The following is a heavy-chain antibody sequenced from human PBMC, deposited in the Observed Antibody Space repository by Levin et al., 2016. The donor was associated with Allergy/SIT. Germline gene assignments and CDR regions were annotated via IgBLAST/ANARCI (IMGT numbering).Heavy chain of an antibody. CDR3: ARGGLTPVLRTLDY. V-gene: IGHV1-18*01. CDR1: GYMFSTYG. Sequence: ASVKVSCKAAGYMFSTYGITWVRQATGQRLEWLGWISVQNGNTIYEQKVQDRLIMTTDTSTNTAYMELRSLRSGDTAVYFCARGGLTPVLRTLDYWGQGTLVTVSS. J-gene: IGHJ4*02. CDR2: ISVQNGNT. D-gene: IGHD3-3*01.